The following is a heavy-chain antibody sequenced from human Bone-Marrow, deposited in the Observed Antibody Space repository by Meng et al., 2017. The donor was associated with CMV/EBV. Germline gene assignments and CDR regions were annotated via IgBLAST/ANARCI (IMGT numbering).Heavy chain of an antibody. D-gene: IGHD1-26*01. CDR2: ISGSGGST. Sequence: GGSLRLSCAASGFTFSNYAMSWVRQAPGKGLEWVSVISGSGGSTYYADSVKGRFTISRDNSKNTLYLQMNSLRAEDTAVYYCARVAWELLFDYWGQGTRVTVYS. V-gene: IGHV3-23*01. J-gene: IGHJ4*02. CDR1: GFTFSNYA. CDR3: ARVAWELLFDY.